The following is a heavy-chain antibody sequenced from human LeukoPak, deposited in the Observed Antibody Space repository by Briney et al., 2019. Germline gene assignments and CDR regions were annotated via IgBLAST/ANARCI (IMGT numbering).Heavy chain of an antibody. V-gene: IGHV3-23*01. J-gene: IGHJ3*02. D-gene: IGHD2-2*01. CDR1: GFTFSTYG. Sequence: PGGSLRLSCAASGFTFSTYGMTWVRQAPGRGLEWVSAISGSAARTFYADSVKGRFTISRDNSKNTLYLQMNSLRAEDTAVYYCAKGINRGPIVVVPAAFDIWGQGTMVTVSS. CDR3: AKGINRGPIVVVPAAFDI. CDR2: ISGSAART.